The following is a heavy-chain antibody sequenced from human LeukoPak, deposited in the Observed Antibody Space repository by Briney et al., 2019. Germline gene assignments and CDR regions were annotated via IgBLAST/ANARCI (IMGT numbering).Heavy chain of an antibody. Sequence: PGGSLRLSCAASGFTFSSYAMHWVRQAPGKGLEWVAVISYDGSNKYYADSVKGRFTISRDNSENTVYLQMTSLRVGDTAEYYCAKTFYSGSGSELPHHWGQGTLVTVSS. CDR3: AKTFYSGSGSELPHH. CDR1: GFTFSSYA. CDR2: ISYDGSNK. V-gene: IGHV3-30-3*01. J-gene: IGHJ1*01. D-gene: IGHD3-10*01.